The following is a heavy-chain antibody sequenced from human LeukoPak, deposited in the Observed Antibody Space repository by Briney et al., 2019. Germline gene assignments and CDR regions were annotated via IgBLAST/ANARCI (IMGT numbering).Heavy chain of an antibody. V-gene: IGHV4-34*01. D-gene: IGHD2-2*01. J-gene: IGHJ4*02. Sequence: SETLSLTCAVYGGSFSGYYWSWIRQPPGKGLEWIGEINHSGSTNYNPCLKSRVTISVDTSKNQFSLKLSSVTAADTAVYYCARALSSTSRSKAYDYWGQGTLVTVSS. CDR2: INHSGST. CDR3: ARALSSTSRSKAYDY. CDR1: GGSFSGYY.